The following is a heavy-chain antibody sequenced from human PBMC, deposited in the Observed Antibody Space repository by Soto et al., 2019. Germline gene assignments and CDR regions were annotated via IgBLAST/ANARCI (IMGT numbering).Heavy chain of an antibody. V-gene: IGHV3-30-3*02. CDR3: AKRDSSGLYYFDY. CDR1: GFTFSSYA. Sequence: GGSLRLSCAASGFTFSSYAMHWVRQAPGKGLEWVAVISYDGSNKYYADSVRGRFTISRDNSKNTVYLQMNSLRADDTAVFYCAKRDSSGLYYFDYWGQGTLVTVSS. J-gene: IGHJ4*02. D-gene: IGHD6-19*01. CDR2: ISYDGSNK.